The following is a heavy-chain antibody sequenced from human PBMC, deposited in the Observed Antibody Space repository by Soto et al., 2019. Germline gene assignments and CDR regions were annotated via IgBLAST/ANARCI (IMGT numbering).Heavy chain of an antibody. CDR3: ARESAGSHKNNWFDP. D-gene: IGHD3-10*01. Sequence: QVQLQESGPGLVKPSETLSLTCTVSGGSISTYYWSWVRQPPGKGLEWIGYIHYSGSTYFHPSLKSRVAMSLAMSSNQLSLHLKSVTAADTAVDYCARESAGSHKNNWFDPWGQGTLVTVSS. CDR2: IHYSGST. CDR1: GGSISTYY. V-gene: IGHV4-59*01. J-gene: IGHJ5*02.